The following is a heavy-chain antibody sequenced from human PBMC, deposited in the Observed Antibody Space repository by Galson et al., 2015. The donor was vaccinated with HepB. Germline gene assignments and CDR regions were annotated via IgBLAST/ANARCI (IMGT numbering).Heavy chain of an antibody. V-gene: IGHV3-23*01. CDR2: INGRGSTR. D-gene: IGHD3-16*01. CDR1: GFIFRHHA. Sequence: SLRLSCAGSGFIFRHHAMAWIRQAPGKRLEWVSGINGRGSTRSYSDAVKGRFSIPRDNSKDTVFLQMDNLRAEDTAVYYCVKEGSWFGGDWFDPWGQGALVTVS. J-gene: IGHJ5*02. CDR3: VKEGSWFGGDWFDP.